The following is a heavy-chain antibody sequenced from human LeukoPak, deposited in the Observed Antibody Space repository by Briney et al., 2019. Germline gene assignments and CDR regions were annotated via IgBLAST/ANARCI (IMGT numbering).Heavy chain of an antibody. J-gene: IGHJ4*02. CDR2: IYYSGST. Sequence: PSETLSLTCTVSGGSISSSSYYWGWIRQPPGKGLEWIGSIYYSGSTYYNPSLKSRVTISVDTSKNQFSLKLSSVTAADTAVYYCARGGVGQGSYYFDYWGQGTLVTVSS. V-gene: IGHV4-39*07. CDR3: ARGGVGQGSYYFDY. CDR1: GGSISSSSYY. D-gene: IGHD2-15*01.